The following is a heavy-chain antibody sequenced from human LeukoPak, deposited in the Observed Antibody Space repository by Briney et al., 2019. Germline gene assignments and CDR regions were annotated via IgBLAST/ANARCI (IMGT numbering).Heavy chain of an antibody. Sequence: GGSLRLSCAAPGFTVSSNYMSWVRQAPGKGLEWVSVIYSGGSTYYADSVKGRFTISRDNSKNTLYLQMNSLRAEDTAVYYCARDRGEFSHFDYWGQGTLVTVSS. CDR2: IYSGGST. J-gene: IGHJ4*02. CDR1: GFTVSSNY. D-gene: IGHD3-16*01. V-gene: IGHV3-66*02. CDR3: ARDRGEFSHFDY.